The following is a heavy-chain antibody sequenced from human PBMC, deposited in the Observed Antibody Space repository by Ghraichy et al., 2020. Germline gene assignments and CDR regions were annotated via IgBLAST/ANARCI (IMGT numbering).Heavy chain of an antibody. D-gene: IGHD3-22*01. V-gene: IGHV4-59*08. CDR3: AGSGNYYHLDF. Sequence: ETLSLNCTVSGGPIDSFYWSWIRQPPGKGLEWIGYMYYSGSGNYNPSLKSRVTISVDTSKKQFSLKLNSVTAADTAVYYCAGSGNYYHLDFWGQGTLVTVSS. CDR2: MYYSGSG. J-gene: IGHJ4*02. CDR1: GGPIDSFY.